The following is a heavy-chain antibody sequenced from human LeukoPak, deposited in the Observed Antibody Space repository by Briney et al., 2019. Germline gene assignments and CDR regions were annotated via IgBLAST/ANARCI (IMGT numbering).Heavy chain of an antibody. J-gene: IGHJ2*01. D-gene: IGHD2-21*02. V-gene: IGHV3-23*01. Sequence: PGGSLSPSCSASGFTFSSYAMTWVRQAPGKGLEWVSVISVNSDRIFYADSVKGRLTISRDNSRNTLFLQKNSLRAEDTAVYFCAKDGPSCGGACSLGYFALWGGNTRVSVSS. CDR3: AKDGPSCGGACSLGYFAL. CDR1: GFTFSSYA. CDR2: ISVNSDRI.